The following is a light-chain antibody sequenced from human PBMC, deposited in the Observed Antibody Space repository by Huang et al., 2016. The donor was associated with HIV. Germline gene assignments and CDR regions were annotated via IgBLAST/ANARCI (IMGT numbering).Light chain of an antibody. CDR2: DAS. CDR1: QGVNNK. Sequence: EVVMTQSPVTLSVSPGERATLSRRASQGVNNKLAWFHQKPGQAPRLLIHDASIRATGIPDRFSGSGSGTEFTLTISSLQSEDFAVYYCQQYNNWPPWTFGQGTKVEIK. J-gene: IGKJ1*01. V-gene: IGKV3D-15*01. CDR3: QQYNNWPPWT.